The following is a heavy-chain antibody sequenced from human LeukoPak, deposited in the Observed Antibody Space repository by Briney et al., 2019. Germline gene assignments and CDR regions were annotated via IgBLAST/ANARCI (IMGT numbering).Heavy chain of an antibody. D-gene: IGHD2-2*01. CDR2: ISGSGGST. V-gene: IGHV3-23*01. CDR3: ANVERGLGYCSSTSCSSYYYYMDV. CDR1: GFTFSSYA. J-gene: IGHJ6*03. Sequence: GGSLRLSCAASGFTFSSYAMSWVRQAPGKGLEWVSAISGSGGSTYYADSVKGRFTISRDNSKNTLYLQMNSLRAEDTAVYYCANVERGLGYCSSTSCSSYYYYMDVWGKGTTVTVSS.